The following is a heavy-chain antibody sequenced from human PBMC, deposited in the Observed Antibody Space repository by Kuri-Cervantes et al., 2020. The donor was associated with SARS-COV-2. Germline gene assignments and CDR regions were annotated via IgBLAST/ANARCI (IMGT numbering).Heavy chain of an antibody. CDR2: IYHTGHT. D-gene: IGHD3-3*01. J-gene: IGHJ5*02. V-gene: IGHV4-28*01. CDR1: GYSISSSNW. Sequence: SETLSLTCAVSGYSISSSNWWGWIRQPPGKGLEWIGSIYHTGHTYYNPSFESRLTTSLDTSKNQFFLNLTSVTAGDTAVYYCAHLITVFGVVDPPGDYWFDPWGQGTLVTVSS. CDR3: AHLITVFGVVDPPGDYWFDP.